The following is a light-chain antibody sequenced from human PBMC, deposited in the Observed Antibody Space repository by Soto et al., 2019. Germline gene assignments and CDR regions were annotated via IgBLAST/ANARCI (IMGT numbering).Light chain of an antibody. V-gene: IGKV3-20*01. J-gene: IGKJ5*01. CDR2: DAA. CDR1: QSVSSY. CDR3: QQYGSSIT. Sequence: EIVMTQSPATLSLSPGERATLSFRASQSVSSYLAWYQQKPGQAPRLLIYDAANMATGIPDRFSGSGSETDFTLTISRLEPEDFAVFYCQQYGSSITFGQGTRLEIK.